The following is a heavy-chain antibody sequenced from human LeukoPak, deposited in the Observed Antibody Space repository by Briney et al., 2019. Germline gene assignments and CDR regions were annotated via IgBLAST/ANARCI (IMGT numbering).Heavy chain of an antibody. CDR3: AITRWGVLFH. Sequence: PGGSLRLSCAASEFTFSSYGMHWVRQAPGKGLEWVANIKQDGSEKYYVDSVKGRFTISRDNAKNSLYLQMNSLRAEDTAVYYCAITRWGVLFHWGQGTLVTVSS. CDR2: IKQDGSEK. CDR1: EFTFSSYG. J-gene: IGHJ4*02. D-gene: IGHD2-21*01. V-gene: IGHV3-7*01.